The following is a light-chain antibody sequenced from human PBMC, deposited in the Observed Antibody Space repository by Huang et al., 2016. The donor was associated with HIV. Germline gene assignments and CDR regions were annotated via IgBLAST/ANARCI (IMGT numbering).Light chain of an antibody. V-gene: IGKV1-6*01. CDR3: LQTYTDAWT. CDR2: ATS. J-gene: IGKJ1*01. CDR1: QGIRND. Sequence: AIQMTQSPASLSASVGDRVAITCRASQGIRNDLGWYQQRLGKAPKLLDSATSHLQSGVPSRVSGSGSGTHFTLTISHLQPEAFATYYCLQTYTDAWTFGQGTKVEI.